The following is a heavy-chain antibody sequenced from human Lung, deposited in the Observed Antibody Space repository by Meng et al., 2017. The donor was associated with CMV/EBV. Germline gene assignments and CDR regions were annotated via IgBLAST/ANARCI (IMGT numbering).Heavy chain of an antibody. J-gene: IGHJ4*02. CDR2: ISAYNGNT. Sequence: ASVKVSCKASGYTFTSYGISWVRQAPGQGLEWMGWISAYNGNTNYAQKLQGRVTMTTDTSTSTAYTELRSLRSDDTAVYYCARGIVIAVAGTGVDYWGQGTXVTVSS. V-gene: IGHV1-18*01. CDR3: ARGIVIAVAGTGVDY. D-gene: IGHD6-19*01. CDR1: GYTFTSYG.